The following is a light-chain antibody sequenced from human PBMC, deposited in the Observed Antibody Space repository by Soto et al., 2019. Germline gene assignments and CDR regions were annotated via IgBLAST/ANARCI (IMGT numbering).Light chain of an antibody. J-gene: IGLJ3*02. CDR3: SSYTSDSTLWV. V-gene: IGLV2-14*01. CDR1: SSDVGGYNY. CDR2: DVS. Sequence: QSVLTQPASVSGSPGQSITISCTGTSSDVGGYNYVSWYQQHPGKAPKLMIYDVSNRPSGVSNRFSGSKSGNTASLTISGLQAEDEADYYCSSYTSDSTLWVFGGGTKVTVL.